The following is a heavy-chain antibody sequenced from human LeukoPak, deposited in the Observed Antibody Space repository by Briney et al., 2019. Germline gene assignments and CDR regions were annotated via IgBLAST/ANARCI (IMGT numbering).Heavy chain of an antibody. J-gene: IGHJ4*02. CDR1: GGSISSGSYG. D-gene: IGHD1-1*01. CDR3: ARPLSTIGLR. V-gene: IGHV4-39*01. CDR2: IYYSGST. Sequence: PSETLSLTCTLSGGSISSGSYGWGWIRQPPGKGLEWIGSIYYSGSTYYNPSLKSRVHTSVDTSKNQFSLKLSSVTAADTAVYYCARPLSTIGLRWGQGTLVTVSS.